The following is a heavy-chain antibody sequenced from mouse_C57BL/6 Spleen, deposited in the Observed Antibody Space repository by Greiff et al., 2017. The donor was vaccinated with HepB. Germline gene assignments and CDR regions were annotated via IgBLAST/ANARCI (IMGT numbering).Heavy chain of an antibody. V-gene: IGHV7-3*01. J-gene: IGHJ3*01. Sequence: EVKVVESGGGLVQPGGSLSLSCAASGFTFTDYYMSWVRQPPGKALEWLGFIRNKANGYTTEYSASVKGRFTISRDNSQSILYLQMNALRAEDSATYYCARYYDYDPFAYWGQGTLVTVSA. CDR2: IRNKANGYTT. CDR3: ARYYDYDPFAY. D-gene: IGHD2-4*01. CDR1: GFTFTDYY.